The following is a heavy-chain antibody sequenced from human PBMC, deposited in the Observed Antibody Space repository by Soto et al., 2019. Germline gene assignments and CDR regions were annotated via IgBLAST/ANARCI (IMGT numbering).Heavy chain of an antibody. CDR1: GDSISSSSYY. CDR2: IYYSGST. CDR3: ARHLYVTFDY. D-gene: IGHD3-16*01. Sequence: QLQLQESGPGLVKPSETLSLTCTVSGDSISSSSYYWGWIRQPPGKGLEWIGSIYYSGSTYYNPSLKSRVTISGDTSKNQLSLRLRSVTAADTAVYYCARHLYVTFDYWGQGTLVTVSS. V-gene: IGHV4-39*01. J-gene: IGHJ4*02.